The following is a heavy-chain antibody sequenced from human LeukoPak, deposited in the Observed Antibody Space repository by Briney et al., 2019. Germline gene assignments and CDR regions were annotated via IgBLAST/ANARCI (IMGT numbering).Heavy chain of an antibody. CDR3: AREGNVEYYGMDV. J-gene: IGHJ6*02. CDR1: GFTVSTNY. V-gene: IGHV3-53*01. D-gene: IGHD3-3*01. CDR2: LYSGGST. Sequence: PGGSLRLSCAVSGFTVSTNYMTWARQAPGKGLEWVSLLYSGGSTYYADSVKGRFTISRDNSKNTLYLQMNSLRAEDTALYYCAREGNVEYYGMDVWGQGITVTVSS.